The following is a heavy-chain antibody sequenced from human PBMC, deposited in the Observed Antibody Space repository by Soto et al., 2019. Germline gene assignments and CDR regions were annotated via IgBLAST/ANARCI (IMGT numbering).Heavy chain of an antibody. Sequence: VQLLESGGGLVQPGGSLRLSCAVSGFTFSSYTIAWVRQAPGKGLEWVSGISARGAGTYYADSVKGRFSISRDDSRDTLYLQMNSLRAEDTAVYYCAKTGPVTAKIRFDYWGQGALVTVSS. J-gene: IGHJ4*02. CDR3: AKTGPVTAKIRFDY. CDR2: ISARGAGT. V-gene: IGHV3-23*01. D-gene: IGHD2-21*02. CDR1: GFTFSSYT.